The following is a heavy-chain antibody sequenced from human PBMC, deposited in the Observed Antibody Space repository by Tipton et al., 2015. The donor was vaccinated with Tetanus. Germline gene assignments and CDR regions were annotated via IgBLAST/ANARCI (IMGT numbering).Heavy chain of an antibody. CDR2: IYYTGST. CDR1: GGSMNSYY. V-gene: IGHV4-59*12. Sequence: GLVKPSETLSLICTVSGGSMNSYYWSWIRQPPGKGLEWIGYIYYTGSTNYNPSLKSRVTISTDKSKNQVSLRRNSVTAAETAVYFCARTPDYYYGMDVWGQGTTVAVSS. J-gene: IGHJ6*02. CDR3: ARTPDYYYGMDV.